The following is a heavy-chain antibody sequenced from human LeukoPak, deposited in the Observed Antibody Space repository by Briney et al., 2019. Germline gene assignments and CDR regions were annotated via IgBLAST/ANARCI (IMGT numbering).Heavy chain of an antibody. Sequence: KPSETLSLTCTVSGGSISSYYWSWIRQPAGKGLEWIERIYTSGSTNYNPSLKSRVTMSVDTSKNQFSLKLSSVTAADTAVYYCARVVSAPYSSGWYGNYFDYWGQGTLVTVSS. CDR2: IYTSGST. J-gene: IGHJ4*02. CDR1: GGSISSYY. D-gene: IGHD6-19*01. CDR3: ARVVSAPYSSGWYGNYFDY. V-gene: IGHV4-4*07.